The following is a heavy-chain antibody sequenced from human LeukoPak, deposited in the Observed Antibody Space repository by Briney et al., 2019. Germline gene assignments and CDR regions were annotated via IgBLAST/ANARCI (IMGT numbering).Heavy chain of an antibody. CDR1: GFTSSSYS. D-gene: IGHD2-21*01. CDR2: ISTSTTTK. Sequence: GGSLRLSCAASGFTSSSYSMNWVRQAPGKGLEWVSYISTSTTTKYSADSVKGRFTISRDNAKNSLYLQMNSLRAEDTAVYYCARGGQYCGGDCFDYWGQGTLVTVSS. V-gene: IGHV3-48*01. J-gene: IGHJ4*02. CDR3: ARGGQYCGGDCFDY.